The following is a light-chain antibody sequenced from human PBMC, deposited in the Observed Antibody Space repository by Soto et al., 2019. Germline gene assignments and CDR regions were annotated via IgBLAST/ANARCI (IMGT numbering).Light chain of an antibody. J-gene: IGKJ2*01. CDR1: QAVNTR. CDR3: HHYHTYPYS. CDR2: LAS. V-gene: IGKV3D-11*01. Sequence: EIVLTQSPATLSSFPGDRVTLSCRASQAVNTRLAWYQHKPGQAPRLLIYLASNRAAGVPARFSGSGSGTDFTLTISDVEPEDFAVYYCHHYHTYPYSFGQGTKLEIK.